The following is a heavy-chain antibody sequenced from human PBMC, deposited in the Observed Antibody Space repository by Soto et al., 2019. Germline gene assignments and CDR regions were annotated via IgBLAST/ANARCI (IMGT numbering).Heavy chain of an antibody. CDR2: IIPIFGTA. J-gene: IGHJ4*02. V-gene: IGHV1-69*13. D-gene: IGHD6-13*01. CDR1: GGTFSSYA. Sequence: SVKVSCKASGGTFSSYAISWVRQAPGQGLEWMGGIIPIFGTANYAQKFQGRVTITADESTSTAYMELSSLRSEDTAVYYCARMAAADLGRSEFDYCGQGTLLTVSS. CDR3: ARMAAADLGRSEFDY.